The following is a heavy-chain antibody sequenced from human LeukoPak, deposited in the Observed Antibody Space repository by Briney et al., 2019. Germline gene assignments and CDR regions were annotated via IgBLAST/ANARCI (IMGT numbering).Heavy chain of an antibody. Sequence: AGGSLRLSCAASGFTFSAYDMNWVRQGPGEGVGWVSYISRDSAFVNYADSVKGRLTISRDNAKNSLYLQMESLRGEDTAVYYCARDDASTARASGMDVWGIGTTVTVSS. J-gene: IGHJ6*04. V-gene: IGHV3-21*01. CDR1: GFTFSAYD. CDR2: ISRDSAFV. CDR3: ARDDASTARASGMDV. D-gene: IGHD6-6*01.